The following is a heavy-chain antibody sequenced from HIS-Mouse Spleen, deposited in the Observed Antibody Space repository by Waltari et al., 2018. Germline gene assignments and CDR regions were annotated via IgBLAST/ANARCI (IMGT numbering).Heavy chain of an antibody. D-gene: IGHD6-13*01. CDR2: IYYSGST. CDR3: AREIPYSSSWYDWYFDL. CDR1: GGSISSSSYY. Sequence: QLQLQESGPGLVKPSETLSLTCTVSGGSISSSSYYWGWIRQTPGKGLELIGSIYYSGSTYYNPSLKSRVTISVDTSKNQFSLKLSSVTAADTAVYYCAREIPYSSSWYDWYFDLWGRGTLVTVSS. V-gene: IGHV4-39*07. J-gene: IGHJ2*01.